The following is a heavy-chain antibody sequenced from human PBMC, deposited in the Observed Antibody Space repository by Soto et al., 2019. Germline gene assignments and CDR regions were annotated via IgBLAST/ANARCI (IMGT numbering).Heavy chain of an antibody. D-gene: IGHD6-13*01. Sequence: PGGSLRLSCAASGFNFDDYAMHWVRQAPGKGLEWVSGISWNSGSIGYADSVKGRFTISRDNAKNSLYLQMNSLRAEDTALYYCAKDVGRSSSWYQARYYYYGMDVWGQGTTVTVSS. CDR3: AKDVGRSSSWYQARYYYYGMDV. CDR1: GFNFDDYA. J-gene: IGHJ6*02. CDR2: ISWNSGSI. V-gene: IGHV3-9*01.